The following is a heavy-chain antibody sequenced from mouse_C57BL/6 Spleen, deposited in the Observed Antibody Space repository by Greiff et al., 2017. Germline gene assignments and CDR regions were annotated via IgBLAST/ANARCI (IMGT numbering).Heavy chain of an antibody. CDR3: ARPKLTGTGWYFDV. V-gene: IGHV5-17*01. CDR1: GFTFSDYG. J-gene: IGHJ1*03. CDR2: ISSGSSTI. Sequence: EVKVVESGGGLVKPGGSLKLSCAASGFTFSDYGMQWVRQAPEKGLEWVAYISSGSSTIYYADTVKGRFTISRDNAKNTLFLQMTSLRSEDTAMYYGARPKLTGTGWYFDVWGTGTTVTVSS. D-gene: IGHD4-1*01.